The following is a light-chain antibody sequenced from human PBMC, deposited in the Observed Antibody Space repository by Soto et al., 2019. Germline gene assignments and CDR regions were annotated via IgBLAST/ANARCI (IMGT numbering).Light chain of an antibody. CDR2: GNN. V-gene: IGLV1-44*01. CDR1: SSNIGRNT. Sequence: QSVLTQPPSASGTPGQRVTISCSGSSSNIGRNTVNWYRQLPGTAPKLLIYGNNQRPSGVPDRFSGSKSGTSASLAISGLQSEDEADYCCAAWDDSLNGVVFGGGTKLTVL. CDR3: AAWDDSLNGVV. J-gene: IGLJ2*01.